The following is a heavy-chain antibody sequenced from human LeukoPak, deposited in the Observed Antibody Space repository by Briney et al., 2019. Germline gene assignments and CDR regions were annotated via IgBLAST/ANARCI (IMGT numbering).Heavy chain of an antibody. V-gene: IGHV3-21*01. CDR1: GFTFSSYS. CDR3: ARSLYSYGPTFDY. J-gene: IGHJ4*02. Sequence: GGSLKFSCAASGFTFSSYSMNWVRQAPGKGLEWVSSISSSSSYIYYADSVKGRFSISRDNAKNTLYLQMNSLRAEDTAVYYCARSLYSYGPTFDYWAQGPLVTVSS. CDR2: ISSSSSYI. D-gene: IGHD5-18*01.